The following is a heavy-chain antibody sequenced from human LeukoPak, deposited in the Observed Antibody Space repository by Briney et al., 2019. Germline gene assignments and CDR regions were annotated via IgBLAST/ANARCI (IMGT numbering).Heavy chain of an antibody. V-gene: IGHV4-59*12. CDR1: GFTFSSYS. D-gene: IGHD2-8*01. Sequence: GSLRLSCAASGFTFSSYSMNWVRQPPGKGLEWIASIYYTGTTFYNPSLKSRATISLDMSKNEFFLTMTSVTAADTAVYFCSAERNGSPHYWGQGIQVTVSS. CDR2: IYYTGTT. CDR3: SAERNGSPHY. J-gene: IGHJ4*02.